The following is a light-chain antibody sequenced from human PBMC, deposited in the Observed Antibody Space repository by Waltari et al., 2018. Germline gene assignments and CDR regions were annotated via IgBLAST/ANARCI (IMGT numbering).Light chain of an antibody. V-gene: IGKV3-20*01. CDR1: QSVSSTY. CDR2: GAS. J-gene: IGKJ3*01. Sequence: EIVLTQSPGTLSLSPGERATLSCRASQSVSSTYLTWYQQKPGQAPRLLIYGASSRATGIPDRFSGSGSGTEFTLTISRLEPEDFAVYYCQQYVSSFTFGPGTKVDIK. CDR3: QQYVSSFT.